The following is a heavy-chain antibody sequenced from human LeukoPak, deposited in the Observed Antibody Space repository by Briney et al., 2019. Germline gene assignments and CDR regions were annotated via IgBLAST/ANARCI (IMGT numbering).Heavy chain of an antibody. CDR1: GGSISTPGYY. V-gene: IGHV4-39*01. Sequence: SETLSLTCTVSGGSISTPGYYWGWIRQPPGKGLEWIGSLYHSGSAYDNPSPKSRSTISVDTSKNQCSLKLRSVTAADTAVFYCARHALATVTDPSFDYWGQGTLVTVSS. CDR2: LYHSGSA. CDR3: ARHALATVTDPSFDY. D-gene: IGHD2-21*02. J-gene: IGHJ4*02.